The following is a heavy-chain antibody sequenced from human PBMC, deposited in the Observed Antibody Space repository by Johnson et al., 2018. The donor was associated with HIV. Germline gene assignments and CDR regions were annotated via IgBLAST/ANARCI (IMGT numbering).Heavy chain of an antibody. CDR2: INWNGDHT. J-gene: IGHJ3*02. CDR3: ARDLAGHNAFDI. Sequence: QVQLVESGGGVVQPGRSLRLSCAASAFTFSSYAMHWVRQAPGTGLEWVSGINWNGDHTGYAASLKGRFTISRDNSKNTLYLQLNSLRAEDTAVYYCARDLAGHNAFDIWGQGTMVTVSS. D-gene: IGHD6-19*01. CDR1: AFTFSSYA. V-gene: IGHV3-30*14.